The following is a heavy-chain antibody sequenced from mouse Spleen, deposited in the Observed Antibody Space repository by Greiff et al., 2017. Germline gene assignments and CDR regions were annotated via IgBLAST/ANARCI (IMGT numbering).Heavy chain of an antibody. Sequence: QVQLQQSGPGLVQPSQSLSITCTVSGFSLTSYGVHWVRQSPGKGLEWLGVIWSGGSTDYNAAFISRLSISKDISKSQVFFKMNSLQADDTAIYYCARELRLRNWYFDVWGAGTTVTVSS. CDR2: IWSGGST. D-gene: IGHD1-2*01. V-gene: IGHV2-2*01. CDR3: ARELRLRNWYFDV. CDR1: GFSLTSYG. J-gene: IGHJ1*01.